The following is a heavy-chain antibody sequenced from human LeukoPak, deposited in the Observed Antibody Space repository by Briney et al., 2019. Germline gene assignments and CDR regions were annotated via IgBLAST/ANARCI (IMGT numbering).Heavy chain of an antibody. CDR1: GYTFTSYG. Sequence: GASVKFSCKASGYTFTSYGISWVRQAPGQGLEWMGWISAYNGNTNYAQKLQGRVTMTTDTSTSTAYMELRSLRSDDTAVYYCARDRSSGWYEYYYYYGMDVCGKGTTVTVSS. V-gene: IGHV1-18*04. D-gene: IGHD6-19*01. CDR3: ARDRSSGWYEYYYYYGMDV. J-gene: IGHJ6*04. CDR2: ISAYNGNT.